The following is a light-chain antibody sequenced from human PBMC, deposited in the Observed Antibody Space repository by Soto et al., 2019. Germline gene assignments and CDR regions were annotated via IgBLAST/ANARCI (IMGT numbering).Light chain of an antibody. CDR3: QQYNNWPRT. J-gene: IGKJ1*01. Sequence: EIVMTQSPATLSVSPGERATLSCRASQSVSSNLAWYQQKPGQAPRLLIYGASTRATGIPARFSGSGSGTEVTLTISSLQSEDFAVYYCQQYNNWPRTFGLGTKVEIK. CDR2: GAS. CDR1: QSVSSN. V-gene: IGKV3-15*01.